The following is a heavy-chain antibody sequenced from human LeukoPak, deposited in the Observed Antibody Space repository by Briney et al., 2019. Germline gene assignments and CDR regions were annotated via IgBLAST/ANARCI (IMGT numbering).Heavy chain of an antibody. Sequence: GRSLRLSCVDSGCTFSDYGMLWVRQPPGKGLEWVAVISYDGRNEHYADSVKGRFTISRDNSKNTVFLQMNTLRTEDTAVYFCAKDKPTDYWGQGTLVTVSS. V-gene: IGHV3-30*18. CDR1: GCTFSDYG. CDR3: AKDKPTDY. J-gene: IGHJ4*02. CDR2: ISYDGRNE. D-gene: IGHD1-14*01.